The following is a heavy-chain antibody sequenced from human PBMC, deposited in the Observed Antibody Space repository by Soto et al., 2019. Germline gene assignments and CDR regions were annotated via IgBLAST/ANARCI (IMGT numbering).Heavy chain of an antibody. CDR2: IYYSGST. J-gene: IGHJ3*02. D-gene: IGHD2-15*01. V-gene: IGHV4-31*03. CDR3: ARGRVVVAAKDAFDI. Sequence: QVQLPESGPGLVKPSQTLSLTCTVSGGSISSGGYYWSWIRQHPGKGLEWIGYIYYSGSTYYNPSLKRRVTISADTSKNQFSMRLSSVSAADTAVYYCARGRVVVAAKDAFDIWGQGTMVTVSS. CDR1: GGSISSGGYY.